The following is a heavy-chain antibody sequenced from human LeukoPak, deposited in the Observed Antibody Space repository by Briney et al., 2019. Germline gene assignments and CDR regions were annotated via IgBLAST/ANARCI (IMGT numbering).Heavy chain of an antibody. J-gene: IGHJ5*02. V-gene: IGHV3-23*01. CDR1: GFTFSSYA. D-gene: IGHD3-10*01. CDR3: AEDYYGSGSWYNWFDP. CDR2: ISGSGGST. Sequence: GGSLRLSCAASGFTFSSYAMSWVRQAPGKGLEWVSAISGSGGSTYYADSVKGRFTTSRDNSKNTLYLQMNSLRAEDTAVYYCAEDYYGSGSWYNWFDPWGQGTLVTVSS.